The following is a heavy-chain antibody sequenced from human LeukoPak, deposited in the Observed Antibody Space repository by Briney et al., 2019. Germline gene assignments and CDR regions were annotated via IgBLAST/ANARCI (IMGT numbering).Heavy chain of an antibody. Sequence: GGSLRLSCSATGFTFDDYAVSWFRQAPGKGLEWVGFIRSKAFGGTPEYAASVRGRFTISRDDSKSIAYLQMNSLKTEDTAVYYCTRNTVTVHFDYWSQGTLVTVSS. J-gene: IGHJ4*02. D-gene: IGHD2-21*02. CDR1: GFTFDDYA. V-gene: IGHV3-49*03. CDR2: IRSKAFGGTP. CDR3: TRNTVTVHFDY.